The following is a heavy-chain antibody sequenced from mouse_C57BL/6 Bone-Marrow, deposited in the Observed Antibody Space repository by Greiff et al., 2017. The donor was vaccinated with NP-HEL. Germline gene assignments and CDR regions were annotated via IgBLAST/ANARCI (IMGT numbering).Heavy chain of an antibody. CDR1: GFSFNTYA. J-gene: IGHJ2*01. CDR3: VRSDYGSTNFAY. CDR2: IRSKSNNYAT. V-gene: IGHV10-1*01. D-gene: IGHD1-1*01. Sequence: EVKLVESGGGLVQPKGSLKLSCAASGFSFNTYAMNWVRQAPGKGLEWVARIRSKSNNYATYYADLVKDRFTISRDVSESMLYLQMNNMKTEDTAMYYCVRSDYGSTNFAYWGQGTTLTVSS.